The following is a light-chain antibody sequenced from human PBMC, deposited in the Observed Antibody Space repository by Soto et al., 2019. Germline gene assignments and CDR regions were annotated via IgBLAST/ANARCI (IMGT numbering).Light chain of an antibody. CDR2: DAS. Sequence: DIQMTQSPSTLSASVGGRVTITCQASQDISNYLNWYQQKPGKAPKLLIYDASNLETGVPSRFSGSGSGTDFTFTISSLQPEDIATYYCQQYDNLPFTFGTGTKVDIK. J-gene: IGKJ3*01. CDR3: QQYDNLPFT. V-gene: IGKV1-33*01. CDR1: QDISNY.